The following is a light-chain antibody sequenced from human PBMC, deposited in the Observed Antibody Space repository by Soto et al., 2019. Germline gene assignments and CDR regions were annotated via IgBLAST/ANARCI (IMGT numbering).Light chain of an antibody. J-gene: IGKJ2*01. V-gene: IGKV3-20*01. CDR1: QSVSSSD. CDR3: QQYGGSPLFT. Sequence: EIVLTQSPGTLSLSPGDRATLSCRASQSVSSSDLAWYQQKPGPAPRILIYGASTRATGIPDRFSGSGSGTDFTLTISRLEPEDFAVYYCQQYGGSPLFTFGQGTNLEIK. CDR2: GAS.